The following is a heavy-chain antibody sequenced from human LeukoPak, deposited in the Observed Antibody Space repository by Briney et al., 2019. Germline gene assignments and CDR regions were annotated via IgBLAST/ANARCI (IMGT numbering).Heavy chain of an antibody. V-gene: IGHV4-59*01. D-gene: IGHD6-6*01. CDR2: IYYSGSA. J-gene: IGHJ4*02. CDR3: ERDIGAARSDY. CDR1: GGSISGYY. Sequence: SETLSLTCTVSGGSISGYYWSWIRQPPGKGLEWIGYIYYSGSAKYNPSLKSRVTISADTSKNQFSLKVTSVPAADTAVYYCERDIGAARSDYWGQGTLVTVSS.